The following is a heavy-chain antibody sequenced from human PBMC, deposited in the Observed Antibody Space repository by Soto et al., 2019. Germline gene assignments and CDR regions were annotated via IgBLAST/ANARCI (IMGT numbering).Heavy chain of an antibody. V-gene: IGHV2-5*02. D-gene: IGHD5-18*01. CDR2: IYWDDDK. CDR1: GFSLSTSGVG. J-gene: IGHJ6*02. Sequence: QITLKESGPTLVKPTQTLTLTCTFSGFSLSTSGVGVGWIRQPPGKALEWLALIYWDDDKRYSPSLKSRLTISKDTSXXQXVXXMTNMDPVDTATYYCAHMTGTYCSYGPCGSYGMDVWGQGTTVTVSS. CDR3: AHMTGTYCSYGPCGSYGMDV.